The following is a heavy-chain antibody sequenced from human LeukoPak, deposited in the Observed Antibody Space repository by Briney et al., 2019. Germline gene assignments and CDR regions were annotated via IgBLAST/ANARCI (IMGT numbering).Heavy chain of an antibody. CDR2: IKSKTDGGTT. D-gene: IGHD5-18*01. CDR1: GFTFSSYW. J-gene: IGHJ4*02. Sequence: GGSLRLSCAASGFTFSSYWMSWVRQAPGKGLEWVGRIKSKTDGGTTDYAAPVKGRFTISRDDSKNTLYLQMNSLKTEDTAVYYCTTGPVDTAMATDYWGQGTLVTVSS. V-gene: IGHV3-15*01. CDR3: TTGPVDTAMATDY.